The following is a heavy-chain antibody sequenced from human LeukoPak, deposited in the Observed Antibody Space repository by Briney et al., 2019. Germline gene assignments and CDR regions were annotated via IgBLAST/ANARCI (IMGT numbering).Heavy chain of an antibody. Sequence: PGGSLRLSCAASGFTSSSYSMNWVRQAPGKGLEWVSSISSSSSYIYYADSVKGRFTISRDNAKNSLYLQMNSLRAEDTAVYYCASQRIAARGGSYDMWGQGTMVTVSS. V-gene: IGHV3-21*01. J-gene: IGHJ3*02. D-gene: IGHD6-6*01. CDR1: GFTSSSYS. CDR2: ISSSSSYI. CDR3: ASQRIAARGGSYDM.